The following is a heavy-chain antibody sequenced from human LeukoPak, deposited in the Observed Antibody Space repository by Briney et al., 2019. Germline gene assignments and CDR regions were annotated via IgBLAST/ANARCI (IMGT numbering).Heavy chain of an antibody. J-gene: IGHJ4*02. CDR1: GFTFSSYA. CDR2: ISGSGGST. CDR3: ARDLNSGSSEHYFDY. D-gene: IGHD1-26*01. Sequence: GGSLRLSCAASGFTFSSYAMSWVRQAPGKGLEWVSAISGSGGSTYYADSVKGRFTISRDNSKNTLYLQMNSLRAEDTAVYYCARDLNSGSSEHYFDYWGQGTLVTVSS. V-gene: IGHV3-23*01.